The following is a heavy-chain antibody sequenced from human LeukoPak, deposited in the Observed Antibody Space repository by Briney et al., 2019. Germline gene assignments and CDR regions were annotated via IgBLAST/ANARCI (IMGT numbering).Heavy chain of an antibody. CDR2: ISAYNGNT. Sequence: ASVKVSCKASGYTFSSYGISWLRQAPGQGLEWMGWISAYNGNTNYAQKFQGRVTTTTDTSTSTLYMEVRSLRSDDTAVYYCARDHGHKSVDYWGQGTLVTVSS. CDR1: GYTFSSYG. V-gene: IGHV1-18*01. J-gene: IGHJ4*02. D-gene: IGHD2-21*01. CDR3: ARDHGHKSVDY.